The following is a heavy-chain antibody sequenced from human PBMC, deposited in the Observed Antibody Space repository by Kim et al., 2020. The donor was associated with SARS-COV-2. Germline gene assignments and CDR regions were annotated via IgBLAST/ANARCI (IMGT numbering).Heavy chain of an antibody. CDR1: GFTFSSYA. CDR2: ISYDGSNK. CDR3: ARDSGKISGSYFTQYYY. Sequence: GGSLRLSCAASGFTFSSYAMHWVRQAPGKGLEWVAVISYDGSNKYYADSVKGRFTISRDNSKNTLYLQMNSLRAEDTAVYYCARDSGKISGSYFTQYYY. V-gene: IGHV3-30-3*01. J-gene: IGHJ6*01. D-gene: IGHD1-26*01.